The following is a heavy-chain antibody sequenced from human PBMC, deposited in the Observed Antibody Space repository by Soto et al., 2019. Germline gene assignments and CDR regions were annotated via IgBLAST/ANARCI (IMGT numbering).Heavy chain of an antibody. V-gene: IGHV3-33*01. Sequence: GGSLRLSCAASGFTFSSYGMHWVRQAPGKGLEWVAVIWYDGSNKYYADSVKGRFTISRDNSKNTLYLQMSSLRAEDTAVYYCAREKFPIFGVVIPFDYWGQGTLVTVSS. CDR3: AREKFPIFGVVIPFDY. CDR1: GFTFSSYG. CDR2: IWYDGSNK. J-gene: IGHJ4*02. D-gene: IGHD3-3*01.